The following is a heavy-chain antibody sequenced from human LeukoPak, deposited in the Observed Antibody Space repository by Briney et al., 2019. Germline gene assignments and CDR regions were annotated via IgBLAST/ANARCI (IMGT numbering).Heavy chain of an antibody. J-gene: IGHJ3*02. CDR3: TRGGITFDI. CDR2: INHSGST. Sequence: SETLSLTCAVYGGSFSGYYWSWIRQPPGKGLERIGEINHSGSTNYNPSLKSRVTISVDTSKNQFSLKLSSVTAADTAVYYCTRGGITFDIWGQGTMVTVSS. D-gene: IGHD5-24*01. V-gene: IGHV4-34*01. CDR1: GGSFSGYY.